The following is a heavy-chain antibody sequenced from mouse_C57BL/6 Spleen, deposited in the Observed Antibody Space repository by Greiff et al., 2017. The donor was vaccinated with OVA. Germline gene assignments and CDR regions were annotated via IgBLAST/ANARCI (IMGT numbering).Heavy chain of an antibody. Sequence: EVMLVESGGGLVQPGGSMKLSCVASGFTFSNYWMNWVRQSPEKGLEWVAQIRLKSDNYATHYAESVKGRFTISRDDSKSSVYLQMNNLRAEDTGIYYCTGGALLQRYFDVWGTGTTVTVSS. CDR3: TGGALLQRYFDV. J-gene: IGHJ1*03. CDR1: GFTFSNYW. V-gene: IGHV6-3*01. CDR2: IRLKSDNYAT. D-gene: IGHD1-2*01.